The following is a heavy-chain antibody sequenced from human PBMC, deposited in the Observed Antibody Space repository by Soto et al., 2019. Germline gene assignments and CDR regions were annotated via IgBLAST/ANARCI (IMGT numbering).Heavy chain of an antibody. Sequence: PSETLSLTCTVSGGSVSSTSYYWTWIRQPPGKGLEWIGYIHYSGSTNYNPSLKSRVAMSVDTSKNHFSLKLSSVTAADTAVYYCARAWVHLYFDYWGQGALVTVSS. CDR2: IHYSGST. J-gene: IGHJ4*02. CDR3: ARAWVHLYFDY. V-gene: IGHV4-61*01. CDR1: GGSVSSTSYY. D-gene: IGHD1-26*01.